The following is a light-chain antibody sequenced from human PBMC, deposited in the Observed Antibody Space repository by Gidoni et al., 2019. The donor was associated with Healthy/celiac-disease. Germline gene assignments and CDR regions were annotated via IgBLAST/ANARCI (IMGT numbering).Light chain of an antibody. Sequence: QSVLPQPHSPSGTPGQRVTISCSGSSSNIGSNYVYWYQQLPGTAPKLLIYRNNQRPSGVPDRFSGSKSGTSASLAISGLRSEDEADYYCAAWDDSLSGVVFGGGTKLTVL. CDR1: SSNIGSNY. CDR2: RNN. V-gene: IGLV1-47*01. CDR3: AAWDDSLSGVV. J-gene: IGLJ2*01.